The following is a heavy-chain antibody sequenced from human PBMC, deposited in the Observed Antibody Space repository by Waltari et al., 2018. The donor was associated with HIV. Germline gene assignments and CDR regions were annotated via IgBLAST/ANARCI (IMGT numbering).Heavy chain of an antibody. V-gene: IGHV3-48*01. CDR3: ARDGWLRSAYGMDV. J-gene: IGHJ6*02. Sequence: EVQLVEAGGGLVQPGGSLRLSCATTGFTLRRFSMNWVRQAPGKGLEFISYISGSSSTISYADSVKGRFTISRDNARNSLYLQMNSLSAEDTAVYYCARDGWLRSAYGMDVWGQGTTVTVS. D-gene: IGHD5-12*01. CDR2: ISGSSSTI. CDR1: GFTLRRFS.